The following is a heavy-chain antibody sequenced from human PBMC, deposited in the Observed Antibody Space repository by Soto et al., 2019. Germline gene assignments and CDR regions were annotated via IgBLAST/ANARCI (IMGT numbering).Heavy chain of an antibody. V-gene: IGHV3-64D*06. CDR3: VKVGGTGRIEYFLAF. Sequence: GGSLRLSCSASGFTFSDYAMHWVRQAPGEGLTYPSSISSDGDRIFYADSMKDRFTISRDNPRKTLYLQISSLRPDDTAVYYCVKVGGTGRIEYFLAFWGQGTPVPVSS. D-gene: IGHD1-26*01. CDR1: GFTFSDYA. J-gene: IGHJ4*02. CDR2: ISSDGDRI.